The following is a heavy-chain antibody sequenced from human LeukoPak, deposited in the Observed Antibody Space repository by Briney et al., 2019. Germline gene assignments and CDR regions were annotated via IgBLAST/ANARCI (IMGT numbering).Heavy chain of an antibody. CDR3: AKVRRLFLTLTPDFES. J-gene: IGHJ4*02. CDR1: GFTFHDYA. D-gene: IGHD4-17*01. CDR2: ISGDGNSI. V-gene: IGHV3-43*02. Sequence: GGSLRLSCEASGFTFHDYAMHWVRQGPGMRLEWVSVISGDGNSIYYAASVKGRFTITRDNSKNSLYLQMNSLTSEDTALYYCAKVRRLFLTLTPDFESWGQGTLVTVSS.